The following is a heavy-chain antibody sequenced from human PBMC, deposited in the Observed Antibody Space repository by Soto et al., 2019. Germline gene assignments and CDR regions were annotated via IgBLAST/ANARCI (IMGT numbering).Heavy chain of an antibody. CDR2: ISGSGGST. CDR1: GFTFSSYA. J-gene: IGHJ6*03. D-gene: IGHD2-15*01. V-gene: IGHV3-23*01. Sequence: GGSLRLSCAASGFTFSSYAMSWVRQAPGKGLEWVSTISGSGGSTYYADSVKGRFTISRDNSKNTLYLQMNSLRAADTAVYYCARAEGGSWTKHYYYYYMDVWGKGTTVTVSX. CDR3: ARAEGGSWTKHYYYYYMDV.